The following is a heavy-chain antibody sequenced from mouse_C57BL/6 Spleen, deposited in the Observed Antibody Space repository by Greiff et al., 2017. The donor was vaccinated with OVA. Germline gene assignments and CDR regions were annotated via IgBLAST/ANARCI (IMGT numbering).Heavy chain of an antibody. V-gene: IGHV1-80*01. D-gene: IGHD1-1*01. CDR2: IYPGDGDT. J-gene: IGHJ3*01. Sequence: LQESGAELVKPGASVKISCKASGYAFSNYWMNWVKQRPGKGLEWIGQIYPGDGDTNYNGKFKGKATLTADKSSSTAYMQLSSLTSEDSAVYFCALSITTVVAPGCAYWGQGTLVTVSA. CDR1: GYAFSNYW. CDR3: ALSITTVVAPGCAY.